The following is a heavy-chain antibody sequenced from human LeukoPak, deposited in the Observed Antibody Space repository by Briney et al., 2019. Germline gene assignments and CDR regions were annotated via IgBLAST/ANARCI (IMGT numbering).Heavy chain of an antibody. V-gene: IGHV5-51*01. D-gene: IGHD2-2*01. CDR2: IYPGDSDT. J-gene: IGHJ3*02. CDR3: ASRYCSSTSCYSDAFDI. CDR1: GYSFTSYW. Sequence: GESLKISCKGSGYSFTSYWIGWVRQMPGKGLEWMGIIYPGDSDTRYSPSFQGQVTISADKSISTAYLQWSSLKASDTAMYYCASRYCSSTSCYSDAFDIWGQGTMVTVSS.